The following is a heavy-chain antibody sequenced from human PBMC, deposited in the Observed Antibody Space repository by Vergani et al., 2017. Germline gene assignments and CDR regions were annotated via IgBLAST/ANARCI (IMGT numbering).Heavy chain of an antibody. CDR1: GASIRSSNYY. J-gene: IGHJ5*02. CDR3: ARHSTVEWLVKLGWIDP. CDR2: IYYSGRT. D-gene: IGHD6-19*01. Sequence: QLQLQESGPGLVKPSATLSLTCSVSGASIRSSNYYWGWIRQPPGKGLEWIASIYYSGRTYYNPSLKSRVTISVDTSKTQFSLELSSVTAAYTAVYFCARHSTVEWLVKLGWIDPWGQGILVTVSS. V-gene: IGHV4-39*01.